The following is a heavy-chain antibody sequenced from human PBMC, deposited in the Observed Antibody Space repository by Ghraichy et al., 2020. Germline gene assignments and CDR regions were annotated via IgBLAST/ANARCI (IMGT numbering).Heavy chain of an antibody. V-gene: IGHV4-59*01. CDR1: GDSLNNYY. Sequence: SETLSLTCTVSGDSLNNYYWSWIRQAPGKGLEWIGSIYHNGRTKYNPSLKSRVTMSVDTSKNQFSLSLTSVTAADTAVFYGARDQEWRASSSGFDPWGQGTLVSVSP. CDR3: ARDQEWRASSSGFDP. CDR2: IYHNGRT. D-gene: IGHD2-2*01. J-gene: IGHJ5*02.